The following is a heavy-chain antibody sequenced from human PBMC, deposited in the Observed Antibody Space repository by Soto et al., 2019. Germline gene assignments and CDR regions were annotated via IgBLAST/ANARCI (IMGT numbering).Heavy chain of an antibody. CDR3: ARRYYDFWSGFKKYNWFDP. D-gene: IGHD3-3*01. CDR2: IYPGDSDT. J-gene: IGHJ5*02. V-gene: IGHV5-51*01. CDR1: GYSFTSYW. Sequence: PGESLKISCKGSGYSFTSYWIGWVRQMPGKGLEWMGIIYPGDSDTRYSPSFQGQVTISADKSISTAYLQWSSLKASDTAMYYCARRYYDFWSGFKKYNWFDPWGQGTLVTVSS.